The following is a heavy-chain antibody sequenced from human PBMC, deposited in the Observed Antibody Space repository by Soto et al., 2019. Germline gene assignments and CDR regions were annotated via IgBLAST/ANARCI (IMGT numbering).Heavy chain of an antibody. CDR3: TRACTSCYNDAFDI. CDR2: IRSKAYGGTT. V-gene: IGHV3-49*04. D-gene: IGHD2-2*02. CDR1: GFTFGDYA. Sequence: PGGSLRLSCTASGFTFGDYAMSWVRQAPGKGLEWVGFIRSKAYGGTTEYAASVKGRFTISRDDSKSIAYLQMNSLKTEDTAVYYCTRACTSCYNDAFDIWGQGTMVTVSS. J-gene: IGHJ3*02.